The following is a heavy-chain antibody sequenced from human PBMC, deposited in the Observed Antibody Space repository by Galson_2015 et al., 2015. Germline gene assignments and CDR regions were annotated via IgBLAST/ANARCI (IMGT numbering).Heavy chain of an antibody. J-gene: IGHJ3*02. V-gene: IGHV4-31*03. Sequence: TLSLPCTVSGASLSSSGNYWRWIRPPPGQGLEWIGYISYSGSTNYNPSLRSRVTISVDTSKNQLSLKLSSVTAADTAVYYCAKDKGGYYGSGNDAFEIWAQGTMVTVSS. CDR3: AKDKGGYYGSGNDAFEI. CDR1: GASLSSSGNY. CDR2: ISYSGST. D-gene: IGHD3-10*01.